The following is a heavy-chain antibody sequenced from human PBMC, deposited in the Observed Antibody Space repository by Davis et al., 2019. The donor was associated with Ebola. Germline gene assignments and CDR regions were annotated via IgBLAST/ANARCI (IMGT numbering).Heavy chain of an antibody. CDR2: IYPGDSDT. CDR3: ASTGLGVSTGGVY. CDR1: GYSFTSYW. V-gene: IGHV5-51*01. D-gene: IGHD2-8*02. Sequence: GESLKISCKGSGYSFTSYWIAWVRQRPGKGLEWMGIIYPGDSDTKYSPSFQGQVTTSADKSISTAYLQWSSLKASDTAMYYCASTGLGVSTGGVYWGQGTLVTVSS. J-gene: IGHJ4*02.